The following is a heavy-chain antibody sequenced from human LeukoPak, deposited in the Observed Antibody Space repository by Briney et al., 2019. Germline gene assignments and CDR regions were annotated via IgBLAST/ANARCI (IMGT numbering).Heavy chain of an antibody. CDR1: GFTYSHYG. D-gene: IGHD4-11*01. CDR2: IWSDGTEK. Sequence: GGSLRLSCAASGFTYSHYGMHWVRQAPGKGLEWVAVIWSDGTEKYYGDAVKGRFTVSRDNSVNTLYLQMNSLRGEDTAVYYCAKDAQRGFDYSNSLEYWGQGTLVTVSS. CDR3: AKDAQRGFDYSNSLEY. V-gene: IGHV3-33*06. J-gene: IGHJ4*02.